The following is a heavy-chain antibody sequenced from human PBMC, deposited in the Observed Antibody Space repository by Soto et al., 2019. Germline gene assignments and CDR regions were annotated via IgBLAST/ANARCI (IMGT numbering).Heavy chain of an antibody. CDR3: ARDHVVSRNWFDP. J-gene: IGHJ5*02. Sequence: PGGSLRLSCAASGFTSSSYWMHWVRQAPGKGLVWVSRINSDGSSTSYADSVKGRFTISRDNAKNTLYLQMNSLRAEDTAVYYCARDHVVSRNWFDPWGQGTLVTVS. D-gene: IGHD2-21*01. V-gene: IGHV3-74*01. CDR1: GFTSSSYW. CDR2: INSDGSST.